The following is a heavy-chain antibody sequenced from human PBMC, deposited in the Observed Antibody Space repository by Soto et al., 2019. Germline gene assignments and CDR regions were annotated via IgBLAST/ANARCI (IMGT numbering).Heavy chain of an antibody. CDR3: AGAASGYSSGWYGY. Sequence: VQLVQSGAEVKKPGSSVKVSCKASGGTFSSYTISWVRQAPGQGLEWMGRIIPILGIANYAQKFQGRVTITADKSTSTAYMELSSLRSEDTAVYYCAGAASGYSSGWYGYWGQGTLVTVSS. V-gene: IGHV1-69*02. CDR1: GGTFSSYT. CDR2: IIPILGIA. D-gene: IGHD6-19*01. J-gene: IGHJ4*02.